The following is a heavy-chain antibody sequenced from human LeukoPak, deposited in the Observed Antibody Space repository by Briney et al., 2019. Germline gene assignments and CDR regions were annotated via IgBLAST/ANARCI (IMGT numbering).Heavy chain of an antibody. V-gene: IGHV1-46*03. Sequence: ASVTVSFKASGYTFTSYYMHWVRQAPGQGLEWMGIINPSGGSTSYEQKFQGRVTRTRDTSTSTVYMELSSLRSEDTAVYYCAREATYYYGSGSLDRFDYWGQGTLVTVSS. D-gene: IGHD3-10*01. J-gene: IGHJ4*02. CDR1: GYTFTSYY. CDR2: INPSGGST. CDR3: AREATYYYGSGSLDRFDY.